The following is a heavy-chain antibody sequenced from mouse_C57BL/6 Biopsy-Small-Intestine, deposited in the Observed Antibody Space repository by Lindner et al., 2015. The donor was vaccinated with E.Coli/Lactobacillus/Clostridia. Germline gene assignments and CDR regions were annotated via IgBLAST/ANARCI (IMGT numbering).Heavy chain of an antibody. CDR1: GGTFSSYA. CDR3: ARDTESTPGDY. CDR2: IIPFLDIV. Sequence: SVKVSCKASGGTFSSYAISWVRQAPGQGLEWMGAIIPFLDIVEYAQKFQDRVTITADKSTSTVYMELSSLKSGDTAVYFCARDTESTPGDYWGQGTLVTVSS. J-gene: IGHJ4*01. V-gene: IGHV1S126*01.